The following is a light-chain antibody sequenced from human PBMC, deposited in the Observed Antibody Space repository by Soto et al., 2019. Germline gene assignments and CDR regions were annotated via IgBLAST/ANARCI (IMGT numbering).Light chain of an antibody. V-gene: IGKV1-6*01. Sequence: AIQMTQSPSSLSASVRARVTITCRASQGIRNDLGWYQQKPGEAPKLLIYAASNLQSGVPSRFSGRGSGTDFTLTISSLQAEDFATYYCLQDYSYQWTFGQGTKVDIK. CDR2: AAS. J-gene: IGKJ1*01. CDR1: QGIRND. CDR3: LQDYSYQWT.